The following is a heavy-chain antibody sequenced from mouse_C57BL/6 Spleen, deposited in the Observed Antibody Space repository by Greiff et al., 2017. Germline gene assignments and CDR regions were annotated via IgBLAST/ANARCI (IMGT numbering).Heavy chain of an antibody. CDR1: GYAFSSSW. CDR3: ARSADYFDY. D-gene: IGHD1-2*01. J-gene: IGHJ2*01. Sequence: VKLQESGPELVKPGASVKISCKASGYAFSSSWMNWVKQRPGKGLEWIGRIYPGDGDTNYNGKFKGKATLTADKSSSTAYMQLSSLTSEDSAVYFCARSADYFDYWGQGTTLTVSS. V-gene: IGHV1-82*01. CDR2: IYPGDGDT.